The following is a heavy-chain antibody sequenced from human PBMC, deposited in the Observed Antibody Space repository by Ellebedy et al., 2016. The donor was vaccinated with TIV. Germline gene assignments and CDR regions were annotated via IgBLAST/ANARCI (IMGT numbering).Heavy chain of an antibody. CDR3: VKDRGSSGWYGGY. J-gene: IGHJ4*02. V-gene: IGHV3-64D*06. CDR1: GFTFSSYA. D-gene: IGHD6-19*01. Sequence: GGSLRLSCSASGFTFSSYAMHWVRQAPGKGLEYVSAISSNGGSTYYADSVKGRFTISRDNSKNTLYLQMSSLRAEDTAVYYCVKDRGSSGWYGGYWGQGTLVTVSS. CDR2: ISSNGGST.